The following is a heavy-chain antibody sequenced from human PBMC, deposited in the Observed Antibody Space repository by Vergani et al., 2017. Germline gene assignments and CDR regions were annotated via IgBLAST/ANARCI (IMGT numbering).Heavy chain of an antibody. CDR2: IYYSGST. D-gene: IGHD6-25*01. J-gene: IGHJ3*02. V-gene: IGHV4-59*01. CDR3: ARLRLTVSLDM. CDR1: GGSLSSYY. Sequence: QVQLQESGPGLVKPSETLSLTCTVSGGSLSSYYWGWIRQTPGKGLEWIGYIYYSGSTNYNPPVKSRVTISVETSKNQDSLKLSSVTAADTAVYYCARLRLTVSLDMGGGGTMATAPS.